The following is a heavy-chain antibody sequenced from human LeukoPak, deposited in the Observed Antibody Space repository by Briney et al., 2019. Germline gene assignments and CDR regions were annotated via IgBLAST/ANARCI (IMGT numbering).Heavy chain of an antibody. Sequence: SETLSLTCAVYGGSFSGYYWSWIRQPPGKGLEWIGEINHSGSTNYNPSLKSRVTISVDTSKNQFSLKLSSVTAADTAVCYCARGLYYDFWSAFYYYGMDVWGQGTTVTVSS. CDR2: INHSGST. D-gene: IGHD3-3*01. CDR1: GGSFSGYY. CDR3: ARGLYYDFWSAFYYYGMDV. J-gene: IGHJ6*02. V-gene: IGHV4-34*01.